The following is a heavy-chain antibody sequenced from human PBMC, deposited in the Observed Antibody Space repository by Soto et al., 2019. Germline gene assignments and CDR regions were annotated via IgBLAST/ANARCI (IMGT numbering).Heavy chain of an antibody. CDR2: IWHDGMNK. J-gene: IGHJ4*02. CDR3: ARDRGSDDPIDY. CDR1: GFTFSSYG. V-gene: IGHV3-33*01. Sequence: QVQLVESGGGVVQPERSLTLSCAASGFTFSSYGMHWIRQAPGKGLEWVAAIWHDGMNKYYADSVRGRLTISRDNSKNTLYLHMSSLRAEDTAVYYCARDRGSDDPIDYWGQGTLVTVSS. D-gene: IGHD3-10*01.